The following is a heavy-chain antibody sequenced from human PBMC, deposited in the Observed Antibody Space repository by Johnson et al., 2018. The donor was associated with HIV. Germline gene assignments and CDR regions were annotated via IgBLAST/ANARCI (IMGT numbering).Heavy chain of an antibody. Sequence: EVQLVESGGGLVKPGGSLRLSCAASGFTVSNAWMTWVRQAPGKGLAWVGRIKSKTDGGTTDYAAPVQGRFTISRDDSKNTLYLQMNSLRAEDTAVYYCAVGERPGPSGAFDIWGQGTMVTVSS. J-gene: IGHJ3*02. D-gene: IGHD1-1*01. V-gene: IGHV3-15*01. CDR3: AVGERPGPSGAFDI. CDR2: IKSKTDGGTT. CDR1: GFTVSNAW.